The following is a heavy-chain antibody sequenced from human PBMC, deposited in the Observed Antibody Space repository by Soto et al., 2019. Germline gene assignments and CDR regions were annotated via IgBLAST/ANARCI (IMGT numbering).Heavy chain of an antibody. CDR1: GGTFSSYA. D-gene: IGHD3-22*01. V-gene: IGHV1-69*13. CDR3: ARDVSYDSSGYYYFRFDP. J-gene: IGHJ5*02. CDR2: IIPIFGTA. Sequence: GASVKVSCKASGGTFSSYAISWVRQAPGQGLEWMGGIIPIFGTANYAQKFQGRVTITADESTSTAYMELSSLRSEDTAVYYCARDVSYDSSGYYYFRFDPWGQGTLVTVS.